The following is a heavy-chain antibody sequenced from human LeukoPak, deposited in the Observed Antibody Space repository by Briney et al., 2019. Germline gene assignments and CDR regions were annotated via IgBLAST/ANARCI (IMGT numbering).Heavy chain of an antibody. J-gene: IGHJ5*02. CDR2: ISWNSGSI. CDR1: GFTFDDYA. D-gene: IGHD6-19*01. CDR3: AKLGTYSSRGWFDP. Sequence: GRSLRLSCAASGFTFDDYAMHWVRQAPGKGLEWVAGISWNSGSIGYADSVKGRFTISRDNAKNSLYLQMNILRAEDTALYYCAKLGTYSSRGWFDPWGQGTLVTVSS. V-gene: IGHV3-9*01.